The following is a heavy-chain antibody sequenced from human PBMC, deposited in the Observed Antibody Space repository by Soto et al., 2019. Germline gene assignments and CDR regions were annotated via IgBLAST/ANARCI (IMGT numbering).Heavy chain of an antibody. Sequence: EVQLWESGGGLVQPGGSLRLSCAVSGFTFSSHVMSWVRQAPGKGLEWVSAISGTGGTYYAESVKGRFTISRDNAKNALYLQMNNLRDEDTAVYYCAEERRGAYCSGVICYFPDNWGQGTLVIVSS. CDR2: ISGTGGT. J-gene: IGHJ4*02. CDR1: GFTFSSHV. CDR3: AEERRGAYCSGVICYFPDN. V-gene: IGHV3-23*01. D-gene: IGHD2-15*01.